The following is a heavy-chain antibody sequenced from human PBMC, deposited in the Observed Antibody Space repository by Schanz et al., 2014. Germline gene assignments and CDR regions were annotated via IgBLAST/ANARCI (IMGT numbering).Heavy chain of an antibody. D-gene: IGHD2-15*01. CDR1: GFTVSSDH. CDR2: ISHSGGSK. CDR3: AKGMGYCSGGTCYDYYYYGLDV. V-gene: IGHV3-23*01. J-gene: IGHJ3*01. Sequence: EVQLLDSGGGLVQPGGSLGLSCVVSGFTVSSDHMSWVRQAPGKGLEWVSSISHSGGSKYYADSVKGRFTISRDNSENTLYLQMNSLSADDTAVFYCAKGMGYCSGGTCYDYYYYGLDVWGQGTLVTISS.